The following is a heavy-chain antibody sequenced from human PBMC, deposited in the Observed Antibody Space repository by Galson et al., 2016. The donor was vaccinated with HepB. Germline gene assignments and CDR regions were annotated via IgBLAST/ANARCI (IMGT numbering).Heavy chain of an antibody. V-gene: IGHV3-48*01. J-gene: IGHJ2*01. CDR3: ASLRFKGFDL. Sequence: SLRHSCGASGFTFGSSSMNWVRQATGKGLEWVSYISSSSSTIYYADSVKGRFTISRDNAKNSMYLQMNSLRAEDTAVYYCASLRFKGFDLWGRGTLVTVSS. CDR2: ISSSSSTI. CDR1: GFTFGSSS. D-gene: IGHD3-3*01.